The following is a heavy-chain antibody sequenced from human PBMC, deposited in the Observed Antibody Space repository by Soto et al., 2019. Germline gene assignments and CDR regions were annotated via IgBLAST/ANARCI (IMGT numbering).Heavy chain of an antibody. CDR2: INPNSGGT. D-gene: IGHD6-6*01. J-gene: IGHJ6*02. CDR1: GYTFTGYY. Sequence: ASLKVSCKASGYTFTGYYMHWVRQAPGQGLEWMGWINPNSGGTNYAQKFQGWVTMTRDTSISTAYMELSRLRSDDTAVYYCARGGSVYSSWFYYGMDVWGQGTTVTVSS. V-gene: IGHV1-2*04. CDR3: ARGGSVYSSWFYYGMDV.